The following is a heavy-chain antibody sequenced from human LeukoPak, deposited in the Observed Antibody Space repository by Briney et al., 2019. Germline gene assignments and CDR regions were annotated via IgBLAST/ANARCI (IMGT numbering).Heavy chain of an antibody. CDR1: GFTFSSYW. Sequence: GGSLRLSCAASGFTFSSYWMHWVRQAPGKGLVWVSRINSDGSSTSYADSVKGRFTISRDNAKNTLYLQMNSLRAEDTAVYYCARVEAMDLYYYYGLDVWGQGTTVTVS. CDR3: ARVEAMDLYYYYGLDV. D-gene: IGHD5-18*01. V-gene: IGHV3-74*01. J-gene: IGHJ6*02. CDR2: INSDGSST.